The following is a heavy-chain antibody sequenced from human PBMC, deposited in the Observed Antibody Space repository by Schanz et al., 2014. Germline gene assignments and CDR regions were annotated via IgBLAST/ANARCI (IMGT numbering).Heavy chain of an antibody. D-gene: IGHD2-2*02. CDR3: AGTYCSSTSCYTGYYYMDV. CDR1: GGTFSSDT. J-gene: IGHJ6*03. V-gene: IGHV1-69*02. CDR2: IVPVLAIA. Sequence: QLQLVQSGAEVKKPGSSVKVSCKASGGTFSSDTFSWVRQAPGQGLEWMGRIVPVLAIADYAQKFQGRVTITADKSTSTAYMELTSLRSEDTAVYYCAGTYCSSTSCYTGYYYMDVWGKGTTVTVSS.